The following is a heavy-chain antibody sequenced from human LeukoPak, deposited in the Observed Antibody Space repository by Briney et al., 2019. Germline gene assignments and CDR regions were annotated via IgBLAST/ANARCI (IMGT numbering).Heavy chain of an antibody. CDR3: ARDLYSGYDWVGFNI. D-gene: IGHD5-12*01. CDR1: GGSMSGYF. CDR2: IYYSGST. J-gene: IGHJ3*02. Sequence: SETLSLTCTVSGGSMSGYFWSWIRQPPGKGLEWIGYIYYSGSTNYNPSLKSRVTISVDTSKNQFSLKLSSVTAADTAVYYCARDLYSGYDWVGFNIWGQGTVVTVSS. V-gene: IGHV4-59*01.